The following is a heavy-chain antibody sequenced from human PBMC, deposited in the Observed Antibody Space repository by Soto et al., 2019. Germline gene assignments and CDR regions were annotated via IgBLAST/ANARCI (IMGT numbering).Heavy chain of an antibody. CDR3: ARDLYIVGATLGGDYYYGMDV. CDR2: TYYRPKWYN. CDR1: GDSVSSNSAA. D-gene: IGHD1-26*01. Sequence: PSQTLSLTCAISGDSVSSNSAAWNWIRQSPSRGLEWLGGTYYRPKWYNDYAVSVKSRITINPDTSENQFSLQLNSVTPEDTAVYYCARDLYIVGATLGGDYYYGMDVWGQGTTVTVSS. J-gene: IGHJ6*02. V-gene: IGHV6-1*01.